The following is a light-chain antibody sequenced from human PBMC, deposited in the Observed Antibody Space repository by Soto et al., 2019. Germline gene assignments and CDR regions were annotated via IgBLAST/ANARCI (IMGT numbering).Light chain of an antibody. Sequence: EIVLTQSPGTLSLSPGERATLSCRASQSVSSSYLAWYQQKPGQAPRLLIYGASSRATGIPDRFSGSGSGTDFTLTISRLEPEDSAVYYCQQYNNWPSITFGQGTRLEI. CDR2: GAS. J-gene: IGKJ5*01. CDR3: QQYNNWPSIT. CDR1: QSVSSSY. V-gene: IGKV3-20*01.